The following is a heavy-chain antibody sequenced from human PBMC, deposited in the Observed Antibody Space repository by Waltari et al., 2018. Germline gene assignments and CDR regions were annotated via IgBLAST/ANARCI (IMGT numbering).Heavy chain of an antibody. CDR1: GYTFTSYY. CDR3: ARENITIFGGKGYMDV. D-gene: IGHD3-3*01. J-gene: IGHJ6*03. Sequence: QVQLVQSGAEVKKPGASVKVSCKASGYTFTSYYMHWVRQAPGQGLEWIGIINPSGGSTSYAQKCQGRVTMTRDTSTSTVYMELSSLRSEDTAVYYCARENITIFGGKGYMDVWGKGTTVTVSS. CDR2: INPSGGST. V-gene: IGHV1-46*01.